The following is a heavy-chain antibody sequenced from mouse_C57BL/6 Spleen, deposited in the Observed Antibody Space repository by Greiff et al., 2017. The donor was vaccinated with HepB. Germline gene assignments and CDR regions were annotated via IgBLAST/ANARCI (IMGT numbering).Heavy chain of an antibody. J-gene: IGHJ4*01. CDR2: INPSTGGT. CDR1: GYSFTGYY. D-gene: IGHD1-1*01. Sequence: EVQLQQSGPELVKPGASVKISCKASGYSFTGYYMNWVKQSPEKSLEWIGEINPSTGGTTYNQKFKAKATLTVDKSSSTAYMQLKSLTSEDSAVYYCANYYGHYYAIDYWGQGTSVTVSS. CDR3: ANYYGHYYAIDY. V-gene: IGHV1-42*01.